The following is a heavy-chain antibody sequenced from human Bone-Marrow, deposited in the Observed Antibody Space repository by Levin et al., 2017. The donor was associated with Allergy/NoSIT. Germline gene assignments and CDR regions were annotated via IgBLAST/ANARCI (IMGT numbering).Heavy chain of an antibody. J-gene: IGHJ4*02. CDR2: ISRSSSTI. V-gene: IGHV3-48*02. CDR3: ARPDCSGTSCYYFFDS. D-gene: IGHD2-2*01. CDR1: GFTFSRYS. Sequence: GESLKISCAASGFTFSRYSMNWVRQAPGRGLEWVSYISRSSSTISYADSVKGRFTISRDNAKNSLYLQMNSLRDEDMAVYYCARPDCSGTSCYYFFDSWGQGTLVTVSS.